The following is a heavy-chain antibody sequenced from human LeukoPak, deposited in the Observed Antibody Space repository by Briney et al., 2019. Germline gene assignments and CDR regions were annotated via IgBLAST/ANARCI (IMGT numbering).Heavy chain of an antibody. V-gene: IGHV4-59*11. Sequence: SETLSLTCTVSGGSISSHYWSWIRQPPGKGLEWIGYIYYSGSTNYNPSLKSRVTISVDTSKNQFSLKLSSVTAADTAVYYCARGRYCSSTSCYYNWFDPWGQGTLVTVSS. CDR1: GGSISSHY. CDR2: IYYSGST. CDR3: ARGRYCSSTSCYYNWFDP. D-gene: IGHD2-2*01. J-gene: IGHJ5*02.